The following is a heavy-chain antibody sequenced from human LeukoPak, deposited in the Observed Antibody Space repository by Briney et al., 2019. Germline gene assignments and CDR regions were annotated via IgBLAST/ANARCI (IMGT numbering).Heavy chain of an antibody. D-gene: IGHD1-1*01. Sequence: GGSLRLSCAASGFTFDDYGMSWVRQAPGKGLEWVSSISSTSSYIYYADSVKGRFTISRDNAKNSLYLQMNSLRAEDTAVYYCARCTTGRTFGSLREIKKSREIDYWGQGTLVTVSS. CDR3: ARCTTGRTFGSLREIKKSREIDY. V-gene: IGHV3-21*01. J-gene: IGHJ4*02. CDR1: GFTFDDYG. CDR2: ISSTSSYI.